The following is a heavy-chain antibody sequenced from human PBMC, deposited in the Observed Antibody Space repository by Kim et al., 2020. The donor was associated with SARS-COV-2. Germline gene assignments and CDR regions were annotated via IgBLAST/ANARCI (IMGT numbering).Heavy chain of an antibody. Sequence: SPSFQGQVTISADKSISTAYLQWSSLKASDTAMYYCASRGVRAYSGAFDIWGQGTMVTVSS. J-gene: IGHJ3*02. D-gene: IGHD3-10*01. CDR3: ASRGVRAYSGAFDI. V-gene: IGHV5-51*01.